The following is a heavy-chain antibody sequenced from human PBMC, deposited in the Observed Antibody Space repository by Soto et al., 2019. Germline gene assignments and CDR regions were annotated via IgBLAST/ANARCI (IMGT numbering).Heavy chain of an antibody. CDR2: IYHSGST. Sequence: SETLSLTCAVSGGSISSGGYSWSWIRQPPGKGLEWIGYIYHSGSTYYNPSLKSRVTISVDRSKNQFSLKLSSVTAADTAVYYCAGGLLSGSYRYNWFDPWGQGTLVTVSS. CDR1: GGSISSGGYS. CDR3: AGGLLSGSYRYNWFDP. D-gene: IGHD3-16*02. V-gene: IGHV4-30-2*01. J-gene: IGHJ5*02.